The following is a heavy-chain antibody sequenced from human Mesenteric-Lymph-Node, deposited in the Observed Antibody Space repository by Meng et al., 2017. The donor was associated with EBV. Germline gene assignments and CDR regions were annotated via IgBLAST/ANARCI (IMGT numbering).Heavy chain of an antibody. V-gene: IGHV1-69*01. CDR1: GGTLSSYA. Sequence: QVPLVQSGAGVKKAGSSVKVSCKASGGTLSSYAISWVRQAPGQGLEWMGGIIPIFGTANYAQKFQGRVTITADESTSTAYMELSSLRSEDTAVYYCARDRVYCTGGVCSNWFDPWGQGTLVTVSS. D-gene: IGHD2-8*02. CDR2: IIPIFGTA. J-gene: IGHJ5*02. CDR3: ARDRVYCTGGVCSNWFDP.